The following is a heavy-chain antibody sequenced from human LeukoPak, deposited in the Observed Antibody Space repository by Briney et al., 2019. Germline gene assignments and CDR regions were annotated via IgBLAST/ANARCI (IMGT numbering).Heavy chain of an antibody. J-gene: IGHJ2*01. CDR3: AREQMPPGGYCSGTSCHGDWYFDL. Sequence: SETLSLTCIVSGGSISSYSWNWIRQPPGKGLEWIGYIYHSGTTYYSPSLKSRVTISIDTSKNQFSLKLRSVTAADTAVYYCAREQMPPGGYCSGTSCHGDWYFDLWGRGTLVTVSS. CDR2: IYHSGTT. CDR1: GGSISSYS. D-gene: IGHD2-2*01. V-gene: IGHV4-59*12.